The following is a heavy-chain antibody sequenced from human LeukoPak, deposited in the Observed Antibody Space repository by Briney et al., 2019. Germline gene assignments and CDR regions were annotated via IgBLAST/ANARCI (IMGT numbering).Heavy chain of an antibody. CDR2: ISPLLGAS. D-gene: IGHD3-9*01. V-gene: IGHV1-69*16. CDR3: ATYDILTGFDY. CDR1: GGTFSDHI. Sequence: SVNVSCKASGGTFSDHIIFWVRQAPGQGLEWMGGISPLLGASNHTQKFQDRVRITADESASTAYMELSNLRSADTAVYYCATYDILTGFDYWGQGTLVTVSS. J-gene: IGHJ4*02.